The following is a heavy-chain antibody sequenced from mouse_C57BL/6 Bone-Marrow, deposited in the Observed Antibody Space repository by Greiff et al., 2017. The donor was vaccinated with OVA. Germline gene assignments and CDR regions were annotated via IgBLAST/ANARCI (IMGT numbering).Heavy chain of an antibody. D-gene: IGHD2-4*01. V-gene: IGHV5-6*01. CDR2: ISSGGSYT. J-gene: IGHJ3*01. CDR3: ARKGLRRSWFAY. CDR1: GFTFSSYG. Sequence: EVMLVESGGDLVKPGGSLKLSCAASGFTFSSYGMSWVRQTPDKRLEWVATISSGGSYTYYPDSVKGRFTISRVNAKNTLYLQMLSLKSEDTAMYYCARKGLRRSWFAYWGQGTLVTVSA.